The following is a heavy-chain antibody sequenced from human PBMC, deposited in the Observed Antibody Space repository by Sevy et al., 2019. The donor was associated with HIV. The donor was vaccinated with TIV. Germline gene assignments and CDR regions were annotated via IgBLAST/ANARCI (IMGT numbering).Heavy chain of an antibody. CDR2: ISSSGSTI. D-gene: IGHD5-18*01. CDR3: ARYGRRGYSYGCYFDY. J-gene: IGHJ4*02. CDR1: GFTFSDYY. Sequence: GGSLRLSCAASGFTFSDYYMSWIRQAPGKGLEWVSYISSSGSTIYYADSVKGGFTISRDNAKNSLYLQMNSLRAEDTAVYYCARYGRRGYSYGCYFDYWGQGTLVTVSS. V-gene: IGHV3-11*01.